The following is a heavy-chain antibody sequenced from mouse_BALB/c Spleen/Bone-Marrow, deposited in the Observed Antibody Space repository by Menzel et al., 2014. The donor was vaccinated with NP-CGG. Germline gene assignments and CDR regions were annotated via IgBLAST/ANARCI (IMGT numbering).Heavy chain of an antibody. J-gene: IGHJ4*01. CDR2: IYPEDGDT. Sequence: VQLQQSGPELVKPGASVKISCKTSGYTFSYSWMNWVRQRPGQGLEWIGRIYPEDGDTNYNGRFKGKATLTADKSSNTTYMQLSSLTSMDSAVYFCARNPHYYAMDYWGQGTSVTVSS. CDR3: ARNPHYYAMDY. V-gene: IGHV1-82*01. CDR1: GYTFSYSW.